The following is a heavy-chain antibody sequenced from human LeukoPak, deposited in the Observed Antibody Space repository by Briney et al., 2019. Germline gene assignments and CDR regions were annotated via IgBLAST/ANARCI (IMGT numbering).Heavy chain of an antibody. CDR1: GFTFNSYT. D-gene: IGHD5-24*01. Sequence: GGSLRLSCAASGFTFNSYTMNWVRQAPGKGLEWVSSISSSSSYIYYADSVKGRFTISRDNAKNSLYLQMNSLRAEDTAVYYCARGGTVEMATMFDYWGQGTLVTVSS. CDR2: ISSSSSYI. J-gene: IGHJ4*02. V-gene: IGHV3-21*04. CDR3: ARGGTVEMATMFDY.